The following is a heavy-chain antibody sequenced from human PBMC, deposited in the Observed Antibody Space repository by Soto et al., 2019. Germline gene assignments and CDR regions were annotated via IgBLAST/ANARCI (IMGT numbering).Heavy chain of an antibody. CDR1: GGSIRSSTW. J-gene: IGHJ4*02. D-gene: IGHD2-15*01. Sequence: QVQLQESGPGLVKPSGTLSLTCAVSGGSIRSSTWWSWVHQSPGKGLEWIGEIYHSGSTNYNPSLKSRVTISVDKSKNQFSLKLSSVTAADTAVYYCARMYCSGGSCYSNIDYWGQGTLVTVSS. V-gene: IGHV4-4*02. CDR2: IYHSGST. CDR3: ARMYCSGGSCYSNIDY.